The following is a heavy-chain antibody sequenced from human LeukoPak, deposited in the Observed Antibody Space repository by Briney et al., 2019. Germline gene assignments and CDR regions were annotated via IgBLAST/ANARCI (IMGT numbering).Heavy chain of an antibody. CDR2: INHSGST. Sequence: SETLSLTCAVYGGSFSGYYWSWIRQPPGKGLEWIGEINHSGSTNYNPSLKSRVTISVDTSKNQFSLKLSSVTAADTAVYYCARAAVKFYKRVYKSGSYFDYWGQGTLVTVSS. CDR3: ARAAVKFYKRVYKSGSYFDY. D-gene: IGHD5-24*01. J-gene: IGHJ4*02. V-gene: IGHV4-34*01. CDR1: GGSFSGYY.